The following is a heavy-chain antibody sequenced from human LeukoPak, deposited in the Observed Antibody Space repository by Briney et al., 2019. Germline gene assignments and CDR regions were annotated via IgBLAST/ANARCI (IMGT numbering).Heavy chain of an antibody. V-gene: IGHV3-21*01. CDR1: GFTFSSYS. D-gene: IGHD5-12*01. J-gene: IGHJ4*02. CDR3: ARVSGYHWESFYDY. Sequence: GGSLRLSCAASGFTFSSYSMNWVRQAPGKRLEWVSSISSSSTYIYYSDLLKGRFTISRDNTKNSLYLQMNSLRAEDTAVYYCARVSGYHWESFYDYWGQGTLVTVSS. CDR2: ISSSSTYI.